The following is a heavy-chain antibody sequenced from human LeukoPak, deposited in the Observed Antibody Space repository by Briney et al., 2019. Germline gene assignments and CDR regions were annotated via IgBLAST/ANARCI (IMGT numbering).Heavy chain of an antibody. CDR1: GFTFSSYG. D-gene: IGHD3-22*01. Sequence: GSLRLSCAASGFTFSSYGMSWVRQAPGKGLEWVSAISGSGGSTYYADSVKGRFTISRDNSKNTLYLQMNSLRAEDTAVYYCAKDRRDYYDSSGYYRALGYWGQGTLVTVSS. J-gene: IGHJ4*02. CDR3: AKDRRDYYDSSGYYRALGY. V-gene: IGHV3-23*01. CDR2: ISGSGGST.